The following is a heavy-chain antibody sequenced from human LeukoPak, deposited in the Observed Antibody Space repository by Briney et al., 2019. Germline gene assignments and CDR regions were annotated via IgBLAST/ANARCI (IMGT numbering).Heavy chain of an antibody. D-gene: IGHD2-2*02. CDR2: ISGSGGST. Sequence: PGGSLRLSCAASGFTFSSYAMSWVRQAPGKGLEWVSAISGSGGSTYYADSVKGRFTISRDNSKNMLYLQMNSLRAEDTAVYYCASPCSSTSCYRDFDYWGQGTLVTVSS. CDR3: ASPCSSTSCYRDFDY. J-gene: IGHJ4*02. V-gene: IGHV3-23*01. CDR1: GFTFSSYA.